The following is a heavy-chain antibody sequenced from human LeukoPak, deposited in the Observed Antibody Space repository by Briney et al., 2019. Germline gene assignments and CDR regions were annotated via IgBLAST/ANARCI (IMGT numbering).Heavy chain of an antibody. J-gene: IGHJ4*02. D-gene: IGHD3-16*02. V-gene: IGHV3-23*01. Sequence: GGSLRLSCAASGFTFSSYGMSWVRQAPGKGPEWVSTISGSVGSTFYAGSVKGRFTISRDNSKNTLYLQMINLRAEDTAVYYCVQLGFMITFGEVSFAGPFENWGQGTLVTVSS. CDR2: ISGSVGST. CDR1: GFTFSSYG. CDR3: VQLGFMITFGEVSFAGPFEN.